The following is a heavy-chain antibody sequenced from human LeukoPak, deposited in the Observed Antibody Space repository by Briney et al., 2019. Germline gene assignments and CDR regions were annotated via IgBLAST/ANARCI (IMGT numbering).Heavy chain of an antibody. D-gene: IGHD4-17*01. CDR1: GGSISSGDYY. Sequence: SETLSLTCTVSGGSISSGDYYWSWIRQPPGKGLEWIGYIYYSGSTYYNPSLKSRVTISVDTSKNQFSLKLSSVTAADTAVYYCARVRASTVISNWYFDLWGRGTLVTVSS. CDR3: ARVRASTVISNWYFDL. J-gene: IGHJ2*01. CDR2: IYYSGST. V-gene: IGHV4-30-4*01.